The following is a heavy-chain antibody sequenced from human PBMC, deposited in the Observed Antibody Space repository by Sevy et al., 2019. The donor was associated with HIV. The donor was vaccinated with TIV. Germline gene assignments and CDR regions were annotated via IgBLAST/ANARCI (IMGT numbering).Heavy chain of an antibody. CDR2: LSFGWGEI. CDR3: AREGCTKPHDY. CDR1: GFTFSKYS. V-gene: IGHV3-23*01. Sequence: GGSLRLSCAASGFTFSKYSMSWVRQPPGKGLEWVSTLSFGWGEINYADSVKGRFTISRDNSKSPGFLQMNNLRPGDTAVYYCAREGCTKPHDYWGQGTLVTVSS. D-gene: IGHD2-8*01. J-gene: IGHJ4*02.